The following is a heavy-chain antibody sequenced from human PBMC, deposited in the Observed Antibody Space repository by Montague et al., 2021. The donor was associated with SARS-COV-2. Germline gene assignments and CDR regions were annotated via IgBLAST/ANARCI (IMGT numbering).Heavy chain of an antibody. CDR3: ARHYYGSGSYYLGEFDY. J-gene: IGHJ4*02. V-gene: IGHV4-39*01. CDR2: IYYSGSA. Sequence: SETLSLTCTVSGGSISSSSYYWGWIRQPPGKGLEWIGSIYYSGSAYYNPSLKSRVTISVDTSKNQLSLKLSSVTAADTAVYYCARHYYGSGSYYLGEFDYWGQGTRVTVSS. CDR1: GGSISSSSYY. D-gene: IGHD3-10*01.